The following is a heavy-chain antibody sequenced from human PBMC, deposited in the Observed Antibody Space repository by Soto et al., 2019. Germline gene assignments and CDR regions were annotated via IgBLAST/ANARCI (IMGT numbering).Heavy chain of an antibody. Sequence: QVQLQESGPGLVKTAETLSLTCTVSGGSVSSGSYYWSWILQPPGKGLEWIGYIYNSGNTNHNPSLKSRVSISIDTSNNQIALKLSSVTAADPAVYYCEGDYNIPWGQGTLVTVSS. CDR3: EGDYNIP. CDR1: GGSVSSGSYY. V-gene: IGHV4-61*01. D-gene: IGHD3-9*01. J-gene: IGHJ5*02. CDR2: IYNSGNT.